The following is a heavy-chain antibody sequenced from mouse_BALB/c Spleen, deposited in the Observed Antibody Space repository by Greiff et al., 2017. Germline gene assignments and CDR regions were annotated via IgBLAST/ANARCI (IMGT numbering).Heavy chain of an antibody. CDR3: ARDHYYGSSRYYFDY. Sequence: EVQVVESGGGLVKPGGSLKLSCAASGFTFSSYAMSWVRQTPEKRLEWVASISSGGSTYYPDSVKGRFTISRDNARNILYLQMSSLRSEDTAMYYCARDHYYGSSRYYFDYWGQGTTLTVSS. CDR1: GFTFSSYA. J-gene: IGHJ2*01. V-gene: IGHV5-6-5*01. CDR2: ISSGGST. D-gene: IGHD1-1*01.